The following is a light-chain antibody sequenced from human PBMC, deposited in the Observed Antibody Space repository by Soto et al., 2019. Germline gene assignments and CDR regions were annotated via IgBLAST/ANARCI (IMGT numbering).Light chain of an antibody. CDR1: QSISSW. Sequence: DIQMTQSPSTLSASVGDRVTITCRASQSISSWLAWYQQKPGKAPKLLIYDASSLESGVPSRFSRSGSGTEFTLTISSLQSDDFATYYCQQYNSYLWTFGQGTKVEIK. CDR3: QQYNSYLWT. CDR2: DAS. V-gene: IGKV1-5*01. J-gene: IGKJ1*01.